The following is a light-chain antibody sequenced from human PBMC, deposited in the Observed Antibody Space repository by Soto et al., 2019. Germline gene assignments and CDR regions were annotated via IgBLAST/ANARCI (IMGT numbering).Light chain of an antibody. CDR2: GAS. V-gene: IGKV3-20*01. CDR1: QSVSSSY. CDR3: QQYVSSPLT. J-gene: IGKJ1*01. Sequence: EIVLTQSPGTLSLSPGERATLSCRASQSVSSSYLAWYQQKPGQAPRLLIYGASSRATGIPDSFSGSGSGTVFTLTISRLEPEDFSVYYCQQYVSSPLTFGQGTNVEIK.